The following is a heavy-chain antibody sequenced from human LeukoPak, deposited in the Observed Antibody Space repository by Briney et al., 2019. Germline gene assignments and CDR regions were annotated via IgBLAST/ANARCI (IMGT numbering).Heavy chain of an antibody. J-gene: IGHJ6*03. V-gene: IGHV3-48*03. D-gene: IGHD6-6*01. CDR1: GFTYRSYE. CDR2: ISSSGSNI. CDR3: AREWYSSSSFLDV. Sequence: GGPLTLFCAASGFTYRSYEMNWVRQAPGKGLEGVSYISSSGSNIFYADSVKGRFPISRENAKNSLYLQVNILSAEGKAGYYCAREWYSSSSFLDVWGKGTTVT.